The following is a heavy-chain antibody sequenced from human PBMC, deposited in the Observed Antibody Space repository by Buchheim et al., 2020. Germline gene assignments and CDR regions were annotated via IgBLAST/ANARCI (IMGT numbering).Heavy chain of an antibody. D-gene: IGHD6-19*01. CDR1: GGSFSGYY. CDR2: INHSGST. V-gene: IGHV4-34*01. Sequence: QVQLQQWGAGLLKPSETLSLTCAVYGGSFSGYYWSWIRQPPGKGLEWIGEINHSGSTNYNPSLKSRVTISVDTSKNQFSLKLSSVTAADTAVYYCARVGIAVAGTYYYYGMDVWGQGTT. J-gene: IGHJ6*02. CDR3: ARVGIAVAGTYYYYGMDV.